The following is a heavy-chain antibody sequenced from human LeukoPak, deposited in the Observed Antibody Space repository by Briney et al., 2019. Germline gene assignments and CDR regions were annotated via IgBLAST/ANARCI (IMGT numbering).Heavy chain of an antibody. D-gene: IGHD3-3*01. Sequence: SETLSLTCTVSGGSISSSSYYWGWIRQPPGKGLEWIGSIYYSGSTYYNPSLKSRVTISVDTSKNQFSLKLSSVTAADTAVYYCARTLRFLEWLPLYYFDYWGRGTLVTVSS. CDR2: IYYSGST. V-gene: IGHV4-39*01. CDR3: ARTLRFLEWLPLYYFDY. J-gene: IGHJ4*02. CDR1: GGSISSSSYY.